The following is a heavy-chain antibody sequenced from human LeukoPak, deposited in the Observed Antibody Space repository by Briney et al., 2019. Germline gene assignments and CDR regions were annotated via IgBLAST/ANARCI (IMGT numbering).Heavy chain of an antibody. D-gene: IGHD3-10*01. CDR3: AGAPPSGYDYPYKYYFDY. J-gene: IGHJ4*02. V-gene: IGHV1-46*01. Sequence: GASVKVSCKASGYTFTSYYMHWVRQAPGQGLEWMGIINPSGGSTSYAQKLQGRVTMTTDTPTSTAYMELRSLRSDDTAVYYCAGAPPSGYDYPYKYYFDYWGQGTLVTVSS. CDR2: INPSGGST. CDR1: GYTFTSYY.